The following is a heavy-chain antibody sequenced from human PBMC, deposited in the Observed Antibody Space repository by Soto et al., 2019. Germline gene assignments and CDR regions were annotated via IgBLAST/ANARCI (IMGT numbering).Heavy chain of an antibody. CDR3: ARVAGRFLEWLKSGGYYYGMDV. D-gene: IGHD3-3*01. J-gene: IGHJ6*02. Sequence: GASVKVSCKASGYTFTSYDINWVRQATGQGLEWMGWMNPNSGNTGYAQKFQGRVTMTRNTSISTAYMELSSLRSEDTAVYYCARVAGRFLEWLKSGGYYYGMDVWGQGTTVTVSS. V-gene: IGHV1-8*01. CDR2: MNPNSGNT. CDR1: GYTFTSYD.